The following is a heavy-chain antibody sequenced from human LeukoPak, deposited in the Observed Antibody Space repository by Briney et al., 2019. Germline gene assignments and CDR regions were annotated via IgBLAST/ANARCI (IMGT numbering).Heavy chain of an antibody. D-gene: IGHD1-14*01. CDR1: GFTFSDYW. J-gene: IGHJ4*02. CDR2: INHEGNAQ. Sequence: GGSLRLSCAASGFTFSDYWMCWVRQAPGKGLEWVANINHEGNAQFYVDSLKGRFTISRDNAKNLLYLHLNSLTADDTAVYYYARKPGHSPDYWGQGTLVTVSS. CDR3: ARKPGHSPDY. V-gene: IGHV3-7*05.